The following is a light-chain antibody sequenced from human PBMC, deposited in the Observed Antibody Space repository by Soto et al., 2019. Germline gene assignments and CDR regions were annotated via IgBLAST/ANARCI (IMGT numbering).Light chain of an antibody. CDR3: QHYGNSPPSVT. J-gene: IGKJ3*01. CDR1: QSISSDY. V-gene: IGKV3-20*01. CDR2: GAS. Sequence: EVVLTQSPDTLSLSPGERATLSCRASQSISSDYLVWYQQKPGRAPRLHIYGASSRATGIPDRFSGSGPGTDFPLTINRLEPEDFAVYYCQHYGNSPPSVTFGPGTKVDIK.